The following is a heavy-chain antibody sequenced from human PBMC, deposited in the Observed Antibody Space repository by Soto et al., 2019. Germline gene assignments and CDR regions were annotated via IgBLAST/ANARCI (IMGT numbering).Heavy chain of an antibody. V-gene: IGHV4-31*03. D-gene: IGHD4-17*01. CDR2: IYYSGST. CDR1: GDSISSGGYY. CDR3: ARFYGPPYCFDY. J-gene: IGHJ4*02. Sequence: SETLSLTCTVPGDSISSGGYYWSWIRQHPGKGLECIGYIYYSGSTFYKPSLKSRVTMSVDTSKNQFSLKLSSVTAADTAVYYCARFYGPPYCFDYWGQGTLVTVSS.